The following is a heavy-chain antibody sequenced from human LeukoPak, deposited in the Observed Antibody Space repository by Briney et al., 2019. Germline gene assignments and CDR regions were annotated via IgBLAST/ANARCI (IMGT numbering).Heavy chain of an antibody. Sequence: ASVKVSCKASVYTYTGYYMHWVRQAPGQGLEWMGWINPNSGGTNYAQKFQGRVTMTRDTSISTAYMELSRLRSDDTAVYYCARNSMRVVVVPAAIGNYWDQGTLVTVSS. CDR1: VYTYTGYY. CDR2: INPNSGGT. V-gene: IGHV1-2*02. D-gene: IGHD2-2*02. CDR3: ARNSMRVVVVPAAIGNY. J-gene: IGHJ4*02.